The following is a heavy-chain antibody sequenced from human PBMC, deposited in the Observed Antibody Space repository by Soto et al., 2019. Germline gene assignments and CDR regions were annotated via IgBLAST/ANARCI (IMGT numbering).Heavy chain of an antibody. Sequence: GGSLRLSCAASGFTFSSYAMSWVRQAPGKGLEWVSAISGSGGSTYYADSVEGRFTISRDNSKNTLYLQMNSLRAEDTAVYYCARGGSLRYFDWLPNYWGQGTLVTVSS. V-gene: IGHV3-23*01. CDR2: ISGSGGST. J-gene: IGHJ4*02. CDR3: ARGGSLRYFDWLPNY. CDR1: GFTFSSYA. D-gene: IGHD3-9*01.